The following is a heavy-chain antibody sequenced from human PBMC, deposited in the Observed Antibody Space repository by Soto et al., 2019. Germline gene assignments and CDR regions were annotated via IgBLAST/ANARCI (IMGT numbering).Heavy chain of an antibody. CDR3: ARDRRVRFLSPDAFDI. CDR2: INAGNGNT. J-gene: IGHJ3*02. CDR1: GYTFTSYA. V-gene: IGHV1-3*01. Sequence: VASVKVSCKASGYTFTSYAMHWVRQAPGQRLEWMGWINAGNGNTKYSQKFQGRVTITRDTSASTAYMELSSLRSEDTAVYYCARDRRVRFLSPDAFDIWGQGTMVTVSS. D-gene: IGHD3-3*01.